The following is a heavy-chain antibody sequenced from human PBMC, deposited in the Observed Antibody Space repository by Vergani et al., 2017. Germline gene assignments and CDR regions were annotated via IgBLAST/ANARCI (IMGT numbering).Heavy chain of an antibody. CDR2: IYYTGST. J-gene: IGHJ4*02. CDR1: GASIMKRGGYY. D-gene: IGHD6-13*01. Sequence: QVQLQESGPGLVKTSQTLSLTCAVSGASIMKRGGYYWTWIRQPARKGLECIGRIYYTGSTNYNPTLDSRVTISVDTSKYQFSLNLRSVSAAATAVYFCAGADFSTNWYEQSFNVDFWGPGALVTVSS. V-gene: IGHV4-61*02. CDR3: AGADFSTNWYEQSFNVDF.